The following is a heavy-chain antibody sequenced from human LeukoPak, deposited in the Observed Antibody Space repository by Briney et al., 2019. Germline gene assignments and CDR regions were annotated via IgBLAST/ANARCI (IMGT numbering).Heavy chain of an antibody. V-gene: IGHV1-46*01. CDR1: GYTFTNNY. J-gene: IGHJ4*02. Sequence: ASVKVSCKASGYTFTNNYLHWVRQAPGQGLEWMGVIYPRDGSTSYAQNFQGRVTVTRDTSTTTVHMELRGLRSEDTAVYYCARDQEGFDYWGQGTVVTVSS. CDR3: ARDQEGFDY. CDR2: IYPRDGST.